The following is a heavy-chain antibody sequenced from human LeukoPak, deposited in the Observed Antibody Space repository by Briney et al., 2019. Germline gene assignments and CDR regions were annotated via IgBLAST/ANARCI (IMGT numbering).Heavy chain of an antibody. CDR1: GYTFTDYY. D-gene: IGHD2-15*01. Sequence: GASVKVSCKTSGYTFTDYYIHWVRQAPGQGLEWMGWINPNSGGTNYIQKFQGRVTMTRDTSISTAYMELNRLTSDDTVVYYCARSATPNENEYFEHWGQGTLVTVSS. J-gene: IGHJ1*01. CDR3: ARSATPNENEYFEH. V-gene: IGHV1-2*02. CDR2: INPNSGGT.